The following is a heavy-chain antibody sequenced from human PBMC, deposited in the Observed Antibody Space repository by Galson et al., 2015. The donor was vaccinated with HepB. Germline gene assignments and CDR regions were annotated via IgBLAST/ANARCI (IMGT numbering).Heavy chain of an antibody. D-gene: IGHD2-2*01. CDR3: AREGDIVVVPAARSYYMDV. CDR2: IIPIFGTA. Sequence: SVKVSCKASGGTFSSYAISWVRQAPGQGLEWMGGIIPIFGTANYAQKFQGRVTITADESTSTAYMELSSLRSEDTAVYYCAREGDIVVVPAARSYYMDVWGKGTTVTVSS. CDR1: GGTFSSYA. V-gene: IGHV1-69*13. J-gene: IGHJ6*03.